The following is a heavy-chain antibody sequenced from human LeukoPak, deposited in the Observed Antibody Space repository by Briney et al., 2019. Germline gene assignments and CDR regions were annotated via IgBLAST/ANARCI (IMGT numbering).Heavy chain of an antibody. Sequence: SGPTLVKPTQTLTLTCTFSGFSFSTSGVGAGWIRQPPGKALEWLALIYWNDDKRYSPSLKSRLTITKDTSKNQVVLTMTNMDPVDTATYYCAHRPISLTIFGVVNRNNWFDPWGQGTLVTVSS. J-gene: IGHJ5*02. CDR1: GFSFSTSGVG. V-gene: IGHV2-5*01. CDR2: IYWNDDK. CDR3: AHRPISLTIFGVVNRNNWFDP. D-gene: IGHD3-3*01.